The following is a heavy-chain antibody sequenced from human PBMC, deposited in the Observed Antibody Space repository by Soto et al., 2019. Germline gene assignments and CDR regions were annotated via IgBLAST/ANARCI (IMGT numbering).Heavy chain of an antibody. CDR2: INPNSGGT. CDR3: ARNGMIGAAAAAEYFQH. Sequence: ASVKVSCKASGYTFTGYYMHWVRQAPGQGLEWMGWINPNSGGTNYAQKFQGRVTMTRDTSISTAYMELSRLRSDDTAVSYCARNGMIGAAAAAEYFQHWGQGTLVTVSS. J-gene: IGHJ1*01. V-gene: IGHV1-2*02. D-gene: IGHD3-22*01. CDR1: GYTFTGYY.